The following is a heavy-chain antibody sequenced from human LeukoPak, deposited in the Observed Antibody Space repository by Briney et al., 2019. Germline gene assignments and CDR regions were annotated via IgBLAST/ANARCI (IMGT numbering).Heavy chain of an antibody. CDR3: ARDVGFEFDY. V-gene: IGHV6-1*01. CDR1: GDSVFSNSAA. Sequence: SQTLSLTCAISGDSVFSNSAAWNWIRQSPSRGLEWLGRTYYRSKWYNDYAVSVKSRIIINPDTSKNQFSLQLKSVTHEDTAVYYCARDVGFEFDYWGQGTLVTVSS. J-gene: IGHJ4*02. CDR2: TYYRSKWYN. D-gene: IGHD3-10*01.